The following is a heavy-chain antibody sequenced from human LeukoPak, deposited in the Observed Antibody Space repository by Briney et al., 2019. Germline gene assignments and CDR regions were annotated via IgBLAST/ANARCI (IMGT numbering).Heavy chain of an antibody. D-gene: IGHD3-3*01. Sequence: GRSLRLSCAASGFTFSSYAMHWVRQAPGKGLEWVAVISYDGSNKYYADSVKGRFTISRDNSKNTLYLQMNSLRAEDTAVYYCAKAPPIFGVVRRWYYFDYWGQGTLVTVSS. CDR3: AKAPPIFGVVRRWYYFDY. CDR2: ISYDGSNK. V-gene: IGHV3-30-3*01. CDR1: GFTFSSYA. J-gene: IGHJ4*02.